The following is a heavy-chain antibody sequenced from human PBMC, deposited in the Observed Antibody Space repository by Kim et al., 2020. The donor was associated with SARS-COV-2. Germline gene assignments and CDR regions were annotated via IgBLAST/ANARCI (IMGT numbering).Heavy chain of an antibody. Sequence: GESLKISCKASGYSFTSYWIGWVRQMPGKGLEWMGIVYPGDSDTRYSPSLQGQVTISADKSISTAYLQWSSLKASDTAMYYCARNGDPTVTNFDYWGQGTLVTVSS. CDR3: ARNGDPTVTNFDY. V-gene: IGHV5-51*01. D-gene: IGHD4-17*01. CDR2: VYPGDSDT. J-gene: IGHJ4*02. CDR1: GYSFTSYW.